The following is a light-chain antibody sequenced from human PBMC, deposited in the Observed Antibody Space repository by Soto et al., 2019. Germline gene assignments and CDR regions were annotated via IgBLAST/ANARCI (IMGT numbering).Light chain of an antibody. CDR1: QSVSSSY. CDR3: QQRTKWRT. CDR2: GAS. J-gene: IGKJ1*01. V-gene: IGKV3D-20*02. Sequence: EIVMTQSPATLSVSPGERAALSCRASQSVSSSYLAWYQQKPGQPPRLLIYGASNRATGIPDRFSGSGSGTDFTLTISRLEPEDFAVYYCQQRTKWRTFGQGTKVDIK.